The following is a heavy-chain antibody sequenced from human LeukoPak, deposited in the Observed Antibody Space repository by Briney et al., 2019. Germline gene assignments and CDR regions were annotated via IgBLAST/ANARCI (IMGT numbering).Heavy chain of an antibody. Sequence: SETLSLTCTVSGGSISSSSYYWGWIRQPPGKGLEWIGSIYYSGSTNYNPSLKSRVTISVDKSKNQFSLKLSSVTAADTAVYYCARGYSDAFDFWGQGTMVTVSS. CDR2: IYYSGST. V-gene: IGHV4-39*07. D-gene: IGHD5-18*01. CDR1: GGSISSSSYY. CDR3: ARGYSDAFDF. J-gene: IGHJ3*01.